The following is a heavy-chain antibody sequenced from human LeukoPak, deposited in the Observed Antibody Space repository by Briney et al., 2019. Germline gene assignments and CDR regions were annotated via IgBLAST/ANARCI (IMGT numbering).Heavy chain of an antibody. J-gene: IGHJ4*02. CDR3: ARDIQTVAGHPVDY. CDR2: INTYNGNT. D-gene: IGHD6-19*01. Sequence: GASVKVSCKPSGYTFGAYGINWVRQAPGQGLEWMGWINTYNGNTHFAQKFQDRVTLTTDTPTSTVFMDLRSLSSDDTAVYFCARDIQTVAGHPVDYWGQGTLVTVSS. CDR1: GYTFGAYG. V-gene: IGHV1-18*01.